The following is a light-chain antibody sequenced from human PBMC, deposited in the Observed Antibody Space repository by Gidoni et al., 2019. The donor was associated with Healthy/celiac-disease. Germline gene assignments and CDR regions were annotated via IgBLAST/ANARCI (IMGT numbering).Light chain of an antibody. CDR3: QQYDNLPYT. J-gene: IGKJ2*01. CDR1: QDISNY. V-gene: IGKV1-33*01. CDR2: DAS. Sequence: DIQMTQSASSLSASVGDRVTITCQASQDISNYLNWYQQKPGKAPKLLIYDASNLETGVPSRFSGSGSRTDFTFTISSLQPEDIATYYCQQYDNLPYTFXQXTKLEIK.